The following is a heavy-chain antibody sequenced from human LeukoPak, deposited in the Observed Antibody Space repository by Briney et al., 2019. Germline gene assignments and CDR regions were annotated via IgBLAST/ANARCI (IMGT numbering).Heavy chain of an antibody. J-gene: IGHJ6*03. CDR3: ARQTYYYYYMDV. V-gene: IGHV1-69*13. Sequence: APVKVSCKASGGTFSSYAISWVRQAPGQGLEWMGGIIPIFGTANYAQKFQGRVTITADESTSTAYMELSSLRSEDTAAYYCARQTYYYYYMDVWGKGTTVTISS. CDR1: GGTFSSYA. CDR2: IIPIFGTA.